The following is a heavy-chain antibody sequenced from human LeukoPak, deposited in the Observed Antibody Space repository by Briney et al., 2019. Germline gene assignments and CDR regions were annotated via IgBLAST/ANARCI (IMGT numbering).Heavy chain of an antibody. CDR1: GFTFSSYA. J-gene: IGHJ4*02. CDR2: ISGSGGST. D-gene: IGHD3-22*01. Sequence: HAGGSLRLSCAASGFTFSSYAMSWVRQAPGKGLEWVSAISGSGGSTYYADSVKGRFTISRDNSKNTLYLQMDSLRAEDTAVYYCARDWGSSGYYDAIDHWGQGTLVTVSS. CDR3: ARDWGSSGYYDAIDH. V-gene: IGHV3-23*01.